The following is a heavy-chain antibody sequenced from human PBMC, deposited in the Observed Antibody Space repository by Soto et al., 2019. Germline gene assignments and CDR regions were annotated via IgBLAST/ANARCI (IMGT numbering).Heavy chain of an antibody. J-gene: IGHJ4*02. CDR1: GYTFTAYY. V-gene: IGHV1-2*04. D-gene: IGHD1-26*01. CDR3: AKSRGSYTVDY. Sequence: QVQLVQSGAEVRKPGASVHVSCKTSGYTFTAYYIHWVRQAPGQGLEWMGWIDPASGGTNIAQKFQGWVTMTTDTSITTAYVQLSRLTSDDTAVYYCAKSRGSYTVDYWGQGTLVTVSS. CDR2: IDPASGGT.